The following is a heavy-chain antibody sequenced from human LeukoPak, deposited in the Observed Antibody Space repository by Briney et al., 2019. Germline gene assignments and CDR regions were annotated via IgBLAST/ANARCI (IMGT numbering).Heavy chain of an antibody. Sequence: GGSLRLSCAAFGFTFSDYYMSWIRQAPGKGLEWVSYISSSGSTIYYADSVKGRFTISRDNAKNSLYLQMNSLRAEDTAVYYCARVTRGYSYGRGRYYYYYMDVWGKGTTVTVSS. V-gene: IGHV3-11*01. CDR1: GFTFSDYY. J-gene: IGHJ6*03. D-gene: IGHD5-18*01. CDR3: ARVTRGYSYGRGRYYYYYMDV. CDR2: ISSSGSTI.